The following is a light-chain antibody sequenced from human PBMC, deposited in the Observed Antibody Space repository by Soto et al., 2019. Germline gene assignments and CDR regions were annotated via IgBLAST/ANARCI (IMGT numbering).Light chain of an antibody. V-gene: IGKV3-20*01. CDR1: QSVSSSH. CDR2: GAS. J-gene: IGKJ1*01. CDR3: QQYGSSPWT. Sequence: EIVLTQSPGTLSLSPGERGTLSCRASQSVSSSHLAWYQQKPGQAPRLLIYGASSRATGIPDRFSGSGSGTDFSLTISSLEPEDLAVYYCQQYGSSPWTFGQGTKVEVK.